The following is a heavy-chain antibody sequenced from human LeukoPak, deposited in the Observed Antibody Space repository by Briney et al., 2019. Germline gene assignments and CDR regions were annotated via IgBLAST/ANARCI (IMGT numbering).Heavy chain of an antibody. CDR3: ARDEAYSSGSDAFDI. J-gene: IGHJ3*02. CDR1: GGSISSYY. V-gene: IGHV4-59*01. CDR2: IYYSGST. Sequence: PSETLSLTCTVSGGSISSYYWSWIRQPPGKGLEWIGYIYYSGSTNYNPSLKSRVTISVDTSKNQFSLKLSSVTAADTAVYYCARDEAYSSGSDAFDIWGQGTMVTVSS. D-gene: IGHD6-19*01.